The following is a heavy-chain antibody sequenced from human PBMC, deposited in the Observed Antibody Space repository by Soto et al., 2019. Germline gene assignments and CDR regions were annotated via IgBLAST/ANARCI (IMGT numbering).Heavy chain of an antibody. CDR3: ARDRLVTVDYYYYYYMDV. CDR2: IWYDGSNK. CDR1: GFTFSSYG. J-gene: IGHJ6*03. Sequence: SLRLSCAASGFTFSSYGMHWVRQAPGKGLEWVAVIWYDGSNKYYADSVKGRFTISRDNSKNTLYLQMNSLRAEDTAVYYCARDRLVTVDYYYYYYMDVWGKGTTVTVSS. V-gene: IGHV3-33*01.